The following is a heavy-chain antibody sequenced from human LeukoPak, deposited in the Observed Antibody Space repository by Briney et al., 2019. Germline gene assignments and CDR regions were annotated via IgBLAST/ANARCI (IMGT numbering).Heavy chain of an antibody. CDR1: GFTFSSYA. Sequence: GRSLRLSCAASGFTFSSYAMHWVRQAPGKGLEWVAVISYDGSNKYYADSVKGRFTISRDNSKNTLYLQMNSLRAEDTAVYYCARDLRAGYSSGWYTSYYFDYWGQGTLVTVSS. D-gene: IGHD6-19*01. J-gene: IGHJ4*02. CDR3: ARDLRAGYSSGWYTSYYFDY. V-gene: IGHV3-30*04. CDR2: ISYDGSNK.